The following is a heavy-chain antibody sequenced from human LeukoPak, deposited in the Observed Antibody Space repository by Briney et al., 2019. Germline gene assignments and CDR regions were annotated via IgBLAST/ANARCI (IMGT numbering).Heavy chain of an antibody. CDR2: IWYDGSNK. Sequence: GGSLRLSCAVSGLTLSNYAMSWVRQAPGKGLEWVAVIWYDGSNKYYADSVKGRFTISRDNSKNTLYLQMNSLRAEDTAVYYCAKDWAASGGRYSSSLWVFDYWGQGTLVTVSS. J-gene: IGHJ4*02. CDR1: GLTLSNYA. D-gene: IGHD6-6*01. V-gene: IGHV3-33*06. CDR3: AKDWAASGGRYSSSLWVFDY.